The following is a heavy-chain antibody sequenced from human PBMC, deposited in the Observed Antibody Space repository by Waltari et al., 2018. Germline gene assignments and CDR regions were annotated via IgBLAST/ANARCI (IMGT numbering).Heavy chain of an antibody. CDR1: GGTFSSYA. CDR3: AREGGPGIPYYFDY. V-gene: IGHV1-69*12. J-gene: IGHJ4*02. CDR2: IIPIFGTA. D-gene: IGHD1-26*01. Sequence: QVQLVQSGAEVKKPGSSVKVSCKASGGTFSSYAISWVRQAPGQGLEWMGGIIPIFGTANYAKKFQGRVTITADESTSTAYMELSSLRSEDTAVYYCAREGGPGIPYYFDYWGQGTLVTVSS.